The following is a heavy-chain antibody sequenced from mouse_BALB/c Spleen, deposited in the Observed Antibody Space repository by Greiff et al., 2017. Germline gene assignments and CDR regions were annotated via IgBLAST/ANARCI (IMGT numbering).Heavy chain of an antibody. CDR2: IWSGGST. V-gene: IGHV2-2*02. CDR1: GFSLTSYG. J-gene: IGHJ4*01. D-gene: IGHD1-1*01. CDR3: LSGSSNYYAMDY. Sequence: VQVVESGPGLVQPSQSLSITCTVSGFSLTSYGVHWVRQSPGKGLEWLGVIWSGGSTDYNAAFISRLSISKDNSKSQVFFKMNSLQANDTAIYYCLSGSSNYYAMDYWGQGTSVTVSS.